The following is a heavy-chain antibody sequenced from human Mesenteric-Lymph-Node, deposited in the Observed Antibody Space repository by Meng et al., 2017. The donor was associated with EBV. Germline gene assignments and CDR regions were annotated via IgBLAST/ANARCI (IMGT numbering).Heavy chain of an antibody. CDR2: ITAYNGDT. J-gene: IGHJ5*02. Sequence: VQLVQSGPEVKEPGASVKGSCKVSGYTFSRSGISWGRQAPGQGLEWMGWITAYNGDTNYPQKFQDRVIMTIDTSTRTAYMELRSLRSDDTAIYYCARYDSPGSFDPWGQGTLVTVSS. CDR1: GYTFSRSG. CDR3: ARYDSPGSFDP. D-gene: IGHD1-1*01. V-gene: IGHV1-18*01.